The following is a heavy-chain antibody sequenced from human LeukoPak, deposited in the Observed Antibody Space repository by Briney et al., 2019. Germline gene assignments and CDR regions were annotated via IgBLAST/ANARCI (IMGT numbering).Heavy chain of an antibody. V-gene: IGHV1-8*01. CDR2: MNPNSGNT. Sequence: ASVKVSCKASGYTFTSYDINWVRQATGQGLEWMGWMNPNSGNTGYAQKFQGRVTMTRNTSMSTAYMELSSLRSEDTAVYYCASGSSSGYYYYYYGMDVWGQGTTVTVSS. CDR1: GYTFTSYD. D-gene: IGHD6-6*01. J-gene: IGHJ6*02. CDR3: ASGSSSGYYYYYYGMDV.